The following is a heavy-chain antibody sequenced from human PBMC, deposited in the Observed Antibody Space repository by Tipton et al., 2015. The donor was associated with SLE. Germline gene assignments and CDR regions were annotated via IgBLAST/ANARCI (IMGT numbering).Heavy chain of an antibody. D-gene: IGHD3-9*01. CDR2: IISTGDAT. CDR3: AKGDVLTGSYFDH. Sequence: GSLRLSCAASRFTFSNYAMSWVRQAPGKGLEWVSSIISTGDATYYADSVKGRFTIFRDNSRNTLYLKMNGLRVEDTAVYHCAKGDVLTGSYFDHWGQGTLVTVSS. CDR1: RFTFSNYA. V-gene: IGHV3-23*01. J-gene: IGHJ4*02.